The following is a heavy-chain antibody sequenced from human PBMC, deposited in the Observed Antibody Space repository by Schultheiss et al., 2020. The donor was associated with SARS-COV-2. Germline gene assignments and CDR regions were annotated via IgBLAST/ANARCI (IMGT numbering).Heavy chain of an antibody. D-gene: IGHD3-10*02. J-gene: IGHJ4*02. CDR1: GYSFGSYG. CDR2: ITAYNGHA. V-gene: IGHV1-18*04. CDR3: ARGVPGFEEEGFDY. Sequence: GESLKISCKASGYSFGSYGINWVKQAPGQGLEWMGWITAYNGHAEYSQNFQGRVTMTTDRSTSTAYMELRSLRSDDTAVYYCARGVPGFEEEGFDYWGQGTLVTVSS.